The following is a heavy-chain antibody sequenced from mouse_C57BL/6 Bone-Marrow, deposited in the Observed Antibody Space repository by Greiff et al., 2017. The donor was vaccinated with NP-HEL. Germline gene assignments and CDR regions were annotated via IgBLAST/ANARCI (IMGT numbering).Heavy chain of an antibody. CDR3: AREYYYGSSYFYYARDY. CDR2: IYPGSGNT. Sequence: VKLMESGAELVRPGASVKLSCKASGYTFTDYYINWVKQRPGQGLEWIARIYPGSGNTYYNEKFKGKATLTAEKSSSTAYMQLSSLTSEDSAVYFCAREYYYGSSYFYYARDYWGQGTSVTVSS. CDR1: GYTFTDYY. J-gene: IGHJ4*01. V-gene: IGHV1-76*01. D-gene: IGHD1-1*01.